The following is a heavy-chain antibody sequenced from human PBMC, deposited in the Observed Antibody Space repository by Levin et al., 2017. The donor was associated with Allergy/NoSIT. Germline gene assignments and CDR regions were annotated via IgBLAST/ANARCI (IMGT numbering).Heavy chain of an antibody. V-gene: IGHV3-48*04. J-gene: IGHJ4*02. CDR2: ISTSSSTK. CDR1: GIIFSSYS. Sequence: PGGSLRLSCAASGIIFSSYSMNWVRQAPGKGLEWVSYISTSSSTKYYADSVKGRFTISRDNAKNSLFLQMNSLRAEDTAVYYCARRHGDFVGSFEYWGQGTLVTVSS. D-gene: IGHD4-17*01. CDR3: ARRHGDFVGSFEY.